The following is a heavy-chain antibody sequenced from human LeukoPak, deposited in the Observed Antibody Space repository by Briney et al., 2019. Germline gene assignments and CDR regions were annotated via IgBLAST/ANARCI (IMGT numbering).Heavy chain of an antibody. CDR2: VNQVASEK. Sequence: PGGSLRLSCAASGFTISFYWMSWVRQAPGKGLEWVGNVNQVASEKNYVDSVKGRFTISRDNAKNSLYLQMNSVRAEDTAMYYCVRDGRYYGPDSWGQGALVSVSS. CDR3: VRDGRYYGPDS. J-gene: IGHJ4*02. CDR1: GFTISFYW. D-gene: IGHD3-10*01. V-gene: IGHV3-7*04.